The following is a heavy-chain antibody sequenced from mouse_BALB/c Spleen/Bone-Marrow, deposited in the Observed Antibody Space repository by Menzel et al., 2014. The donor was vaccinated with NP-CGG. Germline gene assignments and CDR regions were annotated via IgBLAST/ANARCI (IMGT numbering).Heavy chain of an antibody. CDR2: IDPANGNT. D-gene: IGHD1-1*01. J-gene: IGHJ3*01. CDR3: ARDYANTAWFAS. Sequence: VQLQQSGAELVKPGASVKLSCTPSGFNIKDTHMHWVKQMPEQGLEWIGRIDPANGNTKYVPNFQGKATITADTSSNTAYLQLSSLTAEDTAVYYCARDYANTAWFASWGQGTLVTVS. V-gene: IGHV14-3*02. CDR1: GFNIKDTH.